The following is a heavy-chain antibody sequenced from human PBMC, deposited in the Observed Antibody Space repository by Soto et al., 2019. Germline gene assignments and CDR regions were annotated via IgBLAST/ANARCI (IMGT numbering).Heavy chain of an antibody. CDR1: EFTCIDYD. CDR2: ISGSGSTT. Sequence: SRSLSCTAAEFTCIDYDRSWIRQAPGKGLEWLAYISGSGSTTYYTDSVKGRFAISRDNARTSLYLQINSLRVEDSAVYYCARSSLTYFEFWGQGTLVTVSS. J-gene: IGHJ4*02. V-gene: IGHV3-11*01. CDR3: ARSSLTYFEF.